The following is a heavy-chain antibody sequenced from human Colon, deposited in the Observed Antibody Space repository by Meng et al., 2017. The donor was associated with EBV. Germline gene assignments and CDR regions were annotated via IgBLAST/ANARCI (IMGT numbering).Heavy chain of an antibody. CDR1: CGSISRCGYY. J-gene: IGHJ5*02. D-gene: IGHD3-10*01. Sequence: QASLQRSGQGLVKPYQTLSLTCTFSCGSISRCGYYWSWIRQHPGKGLEWIGYIHSSGSTYYNPSLRSRLTISVDTSKSQFSLKLSSVTAADTAVYYCARASYGSGSPLGESWFDPWGQGTLVTVSS. CDR2: IHSSGST. V-gene: IGHV4-31*03. CDR3: ARASYGSGSPLGESWFDP.